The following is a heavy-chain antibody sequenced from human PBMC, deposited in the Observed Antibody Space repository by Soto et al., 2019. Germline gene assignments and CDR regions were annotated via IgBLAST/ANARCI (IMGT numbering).Heavy chain of an antibody. Sequence: ELQLLESGGGLVQPGGSLRLSCAASGFTFSSYAMSWVRQAPGKGLEWVSAIRGSGGSTYYADSVKGRFTISRDNSKNTLYLQMNSLRAEDTAVYYCAKDIWITMIGYFDYWGQGTLVTVSS. CDR2: IRGSGGST. CDR1: GFTFSSYA. J-gene: IGHJ4*02. D-gene: IGHD3-22*01. CDR3: AKDIWITMIGYFDY. V-gene: IGHV3-23*01.